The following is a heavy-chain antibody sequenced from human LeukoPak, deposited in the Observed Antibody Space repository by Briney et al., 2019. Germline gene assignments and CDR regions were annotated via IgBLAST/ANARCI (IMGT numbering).Heavy chain of an antibody. CDR1: GGSISSYY. CDR2: IYYSGST. V-gene: IGHV4-59*01. CDR3: AGGFPSTHNWFDP. J-gene: IGHJ5*02. Sequence: SETLSLTCTVSGGSISSYYWSWIRQPPGKGLEWIGYIYYSGSTNYNPSLKSRVTISVDTSKNQFSLKLSSVTAAATAVYYCAGGFPSTHNWFDPWGEGTLVTVSS. D-gene: IGHD3-16*01.